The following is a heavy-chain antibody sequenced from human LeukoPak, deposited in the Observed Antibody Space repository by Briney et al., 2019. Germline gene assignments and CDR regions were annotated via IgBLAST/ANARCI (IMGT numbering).Heavy chain of an antibody. D-gene: IGHD3-16*01. J-gene: IGHJ4*02. V-gene: IGHV3-53*01. Sequence: GGSLRLSCAASGFTFSSYSMSWVRQAPGKGLEWVSVIYSGGSTYYADSVKGRFTISRDNSKNTLYLQMNSLRAEDTAVYYCARGGSTGYFDYWGQGTLVTVSS. CDR2: IYSGGST. CDR3: ARGGSTGYFDY. CDR1: GFTFSSYS.